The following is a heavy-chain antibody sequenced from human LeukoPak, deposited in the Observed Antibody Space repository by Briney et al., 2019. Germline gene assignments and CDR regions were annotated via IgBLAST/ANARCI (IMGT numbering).Heavy chain of an antibody. V-gene: IGHV1-18*01. CDR3: ARVIRGYSPPGFDP. CDR2: ISAYNGNT. Sequence: ASVKVSCKASGYTFTSYGISWVRQAPGQGLEWMGWISAYNGNTNYAQKLQGRVTMTTDTSTSTAYMELRSLRSDDTAVYYCARVIRGYSPPGFDPWGQGTLVTVSS. J-gene: IGHJ5*02. CDR1: GYTFTSYG. D-gene: IGHD5-18*01.